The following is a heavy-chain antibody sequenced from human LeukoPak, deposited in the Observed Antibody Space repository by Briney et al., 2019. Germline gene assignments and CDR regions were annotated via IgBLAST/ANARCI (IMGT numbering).Heavy chain of an antibody. Sequence: SETLSLTCTVSGGSISSFYWSWIRQPPGKGLEWIGYIYYSGSTNYNPSLKSRVTISVDTSKNQFPLKLSSVTAADTAVYYCARDFGLNHYFDYWGQGTLVTVSS. J-gene: IGHJ4*02. D-gene: IGHD3-3*01. CDR1: GGSISSFY. V-gene: IGHV4-59*01. CDR3: ARDFGLNHYFDY. CDR2: IYYSGST.